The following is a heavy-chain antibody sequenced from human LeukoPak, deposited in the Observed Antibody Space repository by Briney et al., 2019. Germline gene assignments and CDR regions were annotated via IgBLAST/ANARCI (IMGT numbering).Heavy chain of an antibody. CDR2: ISYDGSNK. CDR3: ARDGSIAVAGTGYFDY. Sequence: GGSLRLSCAASGFTFNNAWMSWVRQAPGKGLEWVAVISYDGSNKYYADSVKGRFTISRDNSKNTLYLQMNSLRAEDTAVYYCARDGSIAVAGTGYFDYWGQGTLVTVSS. V-gene: IGHV3-30-3*01. J-gene: IGHJ4*02. CDR1: GFTFNNAW. D-gene: IGHD6-19*01.